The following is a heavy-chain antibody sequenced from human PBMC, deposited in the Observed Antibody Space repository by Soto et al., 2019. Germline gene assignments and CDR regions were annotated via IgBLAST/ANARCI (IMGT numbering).Heavy chain of an antibody. J-gene: IGHJ2*01. CDR2: IYSGGST. CDR3: ARLPGRLYSSGWETYGYFDL. D-gene: IGHD6-19*01. CDR1: GFTVSSNY. Sequence: EVQLVETGGGLIQPGGSLRLSCAASGFTVSSNYMSWVRQAPGKGLEWVSVIYSGGSTYYADSVKGRFTISRDNSKNTLYLQMNSLRAEDTAVYYCARLPGRLYSSGWETYGYFDLWGRGTLVTVSS. V-gene: IGHV3-53*05.